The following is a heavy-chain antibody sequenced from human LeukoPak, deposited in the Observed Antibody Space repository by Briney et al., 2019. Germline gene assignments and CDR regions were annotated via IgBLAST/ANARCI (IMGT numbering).Heavy chain of an antibody. CDR3: ARGVGITIFGVVDPVDYFDY. V-gene: IGHV4-59*07. Sequence: SDTLSLTCTVSGGSISSYYWSWIRQPPAKALEWIGYIYYSGSTNYNPSLKSRVTISVDTSKNQFSLKPSSVTAADTAVYYCARGVGITIFGVVDPVDYFDYWGQGTLVTVSS. CDR1: GGSISSYY. D-gene: IGHD3-3*01. J-gene: IGHJ4*02. CDR2: IYYSGST.